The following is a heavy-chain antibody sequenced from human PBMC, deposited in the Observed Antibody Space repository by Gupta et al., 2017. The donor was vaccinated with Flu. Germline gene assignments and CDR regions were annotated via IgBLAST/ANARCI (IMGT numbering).Heavy chain of an antibody. D-gene: IGHD2-15*01. J-gene: IGHJ4*02. CDR2: IIPIFGTA. V-gene: IGHV1-69*06. CDR1: GGTFSSYA. Sequence: QVQLVQSGAEVKKPGSSVKVSCKASGGTFSSYAISWVRKAPGKGLEWMGGIIPIFGTANYAQKFQGRVTITADKSTSTAYMELSSLRYEDTAGYYWARDCSGGSCYGSGGGKFDYWGQGTLVTVSS. CDR3: ARDCSGGSCYGSGGGKFDY.